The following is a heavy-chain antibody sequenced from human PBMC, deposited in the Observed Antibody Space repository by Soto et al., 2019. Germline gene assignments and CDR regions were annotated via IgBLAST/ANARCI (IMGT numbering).Heavy chain of an antibody. D-gene: IGHD6-13*01. V-gene: IGHV1-2*02. CDR1: GGTFSSYA. CDR2: INPNSGGT. Sequence: ASVKVSCKASGGTFSSYAISWVRQAPGQGLEWMGWINPNSGGTNYAQKFQGRVTMTRDTSISTAYMELSRLRSDDTAVYYCARGDLAAPFDYWGQGTLVTVSS. J-gene: IGHJ4*02. CDR3: ARGDLAAPFDY.